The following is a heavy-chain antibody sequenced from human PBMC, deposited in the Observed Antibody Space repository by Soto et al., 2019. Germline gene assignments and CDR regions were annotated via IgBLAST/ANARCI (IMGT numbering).Heavy chain of an antibody. CDR2: ISGSGGST. D-gene: IGHD5-12*01. CDR3: AKESDSGYVHYYYYGMDV. Sequence: PVGSLRLSCAASGFTFSSYAMSWVRQAPGKGLEWVSAISGSGGSTYYADPVKGRFTISRDNSKNTLYLQMNSLRAEDTAVYYCAKESDSGYVHYYYYGMDVWGQGTTVTVSS. J-gene: IGHJ6*02. V-gene: IGHV3-23*01. CDR1: GFTFSSYA.